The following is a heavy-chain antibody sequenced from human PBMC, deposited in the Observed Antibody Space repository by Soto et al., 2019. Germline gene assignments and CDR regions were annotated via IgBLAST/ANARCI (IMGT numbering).Heavy chain of an antibody. J-gene: IGHJ6*03. V-gene: IGHV1-8*01. CDR3: ARLYRFSTPYYYYYYMDV. Sequence: PSVKVSCKASGYTFTSYDINWVRQATGQGLEWMGWMNPNSGNTGYAQKFQGRVTMTRNTSISTAYMELSSLRSEDTAVYYCARLYRFSTPYYYYYYMDVSGKGTTVTVSS. CDR2: MNPNSGNT. CDR1: GYTFTSYD. D-gene: IGHD2-2*02.